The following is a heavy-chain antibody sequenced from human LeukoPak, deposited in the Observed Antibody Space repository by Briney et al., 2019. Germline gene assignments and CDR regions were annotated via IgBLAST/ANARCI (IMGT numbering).Heavy chain of an antibody. CDR3: ARGSGQWLVKGRMDYFDY. CDR2: IYSSGST. V-gene: IGHV4-61*02. Sequence: PSQTLSLTCTVSGGSISSGNYYWSWIRQPPGKGLEWIGRIYSSGSTYYNPSLKSRVTISVDTSKNQFSLKLSSVTAADTAVYYCARGSGQWLVKGRMDYFDYWGQGTLVTVSS. J-gene: IGHJ4*02. D-gene: IGHD6-19*01. CDR1: GGSISSGNYY.